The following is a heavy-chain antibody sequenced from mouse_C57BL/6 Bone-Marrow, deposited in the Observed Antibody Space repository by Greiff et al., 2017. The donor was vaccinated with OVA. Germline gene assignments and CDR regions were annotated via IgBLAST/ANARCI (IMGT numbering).Heavy chain of an antibody. D-gene: IGHD1-1*01. Sequence: VQLQHSGPELVKPGASVKISCKASGYTFTDYYMHWVKQSPGKSLEWIGDINPNNGGTNYNQKFKGKATLTVDKSSSTTYMELRSLTSEDSAVYYCELRGGWYFDVWGTGTTVTVSS. CDR1: GYTFTDYY. V-gene: IGHV1-26*01. CDR2: INPNNGGT. CDR3: ELRGGWYFDV. J-gene: IGHJ1*03.